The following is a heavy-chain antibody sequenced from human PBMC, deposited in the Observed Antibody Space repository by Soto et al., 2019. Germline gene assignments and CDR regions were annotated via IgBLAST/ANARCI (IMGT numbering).Heavy chain of an antibody. CDR2: IYSGGST. V-gene: IGHV3-53*01. D-gene: IGHD5-18*01. J-gene: IGHJ1*01. Sequence: EVQLVESGGGVIQPGGSLRLSCAASGFTVSSNYMSWVRQAPGKGLEWVSVIYSGGSTYYADSVKGRFTISRDNSKNTLYLQMNSLRAEDTAVYYCARGRVGRGYPEYFQHLGQGTLVTSSS. CDR1: GFTVSSNY. CDR3: ARGRVGRGYPEYFQH.